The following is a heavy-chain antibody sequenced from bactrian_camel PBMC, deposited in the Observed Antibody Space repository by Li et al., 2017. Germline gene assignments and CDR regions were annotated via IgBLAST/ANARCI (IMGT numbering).Heavy chain of an antibody. J-gene: IGHJ4*01. CDR2: INSGGRST. D-gene: IGHD2*01. Sequence: DVQLVESGGGLVQPGGSLRLSCAASGFTFSTYAMSWVRQAPGKGLEWVSGINSGGRSTYYADSVKGRFTISRDNAKNTLYLQLNSLKTEDMAMYYCAKDRSSAPDIVAVTAADYWGQGTQVTVS. V-gene: IGHV3S31*01. CDR3: AKDRSSAPDIVAVTAADY. CDR1: GFTFSTYA.